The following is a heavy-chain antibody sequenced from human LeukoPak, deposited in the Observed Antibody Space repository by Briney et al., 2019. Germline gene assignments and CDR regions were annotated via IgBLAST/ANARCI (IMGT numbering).Heavy chain of an antibody. CDR3: ARGPPTSY. CDR2: IYYSGST. J-gene: IGHJ4*02. CDR1: GGSISSYY. Sequence: PSETLSLTCTVSGGSISSYYWSWIRQPPGKGLEWIGYIYYSGSTNYNPSLKSRVTISVDTSKNQFSLKLSSVTAADTAVYYCARGPPTSYWGQGTLFTVSS. V-gene: IGHV4-59*01.